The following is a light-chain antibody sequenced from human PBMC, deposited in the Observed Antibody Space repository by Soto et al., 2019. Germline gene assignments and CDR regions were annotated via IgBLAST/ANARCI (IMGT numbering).Light chain of an antibody. V-gene: IGKV3-15*01. CDR2: DAS. Sequence: EIVLTQSPATLSVSPGDKATLSCRASQSVSSNLAWYQHKPGQAPRLLIYDASTRATGIPARFSGSGSGADFTLTISSLQSEDCAVYYCQRYNNWPLEFSFGPGTRVDVK. CDR3: QRYNNWPLEFS. CDR1: QSVSSN. J-gene: IGKJ3*01.